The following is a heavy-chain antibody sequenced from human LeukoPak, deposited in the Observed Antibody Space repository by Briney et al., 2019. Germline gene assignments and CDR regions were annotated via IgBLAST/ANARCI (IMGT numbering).Heavy chain of an antibody. Sequence: PSETLSLTCAVYGGSFSGYYWSWIRQPPGKGLEWIGEINHSGSTNYNPSLKSRVNISVDTSKNQFSLKLSSVTAADTAVYYCARVAAGYFDYWGQGTLVTVSS. CDR2: INHSGST. J-gene: IGHJ4*02. CDR3: ARVAAGYFDY. D-gene: IGHD6-13*01. CDR1: GGSFSGYY. V-gene: IGHV4-34*01.